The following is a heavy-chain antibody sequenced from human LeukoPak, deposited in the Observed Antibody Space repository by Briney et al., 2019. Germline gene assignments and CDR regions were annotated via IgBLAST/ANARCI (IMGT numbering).Heavy chain of an antibody. CDR2: IKQDGSEK. CDR3: ARASNQFGMVASCYFDY. V-gene: IGHV3-7*01. J-gene: IGHJ4*02. Sequence: GGSLRLSCAASGFTFSSYWMSWVRQAPGKGLEWVANIKQDGSEKYYVDSVKGRFTISRDNAKNSLYLQMNSLRAEDTAVYYCARASNQFGMVASCYFDYWGQGTLVTVSS. D-gene: IGHD1-26*01. CDR1: GFTFSSYW.